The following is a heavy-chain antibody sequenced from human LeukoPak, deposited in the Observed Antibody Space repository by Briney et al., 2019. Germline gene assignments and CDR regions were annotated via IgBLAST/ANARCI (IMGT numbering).Heavy chain of an antibody. D-gene: IGHD6-13*01. CDR2: ISYDGSNK. CDR3: ARVYSSSWYGGGNLYGMDV. J-gene: IGHJ6*02. Sequence: GGSLRLSCAASGFTFSSYAMHWVRQAPGKGLEWVAVISYDGSNKYYADSVKGRFTISRDNSKNTLYLQMNSLRAEDTAVYYCARVYSSSWYGGGNLYGMDVWGQGTTVTVSS. V-gene: IGHV3-30*04. CDR1: GFTFSSYA.